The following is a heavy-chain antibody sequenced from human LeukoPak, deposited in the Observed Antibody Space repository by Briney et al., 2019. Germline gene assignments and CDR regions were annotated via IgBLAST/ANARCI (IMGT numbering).Heavy chain of an antibody. J-gene: IGHJ4*02. CDR3: AKDSSSWYGYFDY. Sequence: PGGSLRLSCAASGSTFSSYGMHWVRQAPGKGLEWVAVIWYDGSNKYYADSVKGRFTISRDNSKNTLYLQMNSLRAEDTAVYYCAKDSSSWYGYFDYWGQGTLVTVSS. CDR2: IWYDGSNK. D-gene: IGHD6-13*01. V-gene: IGHV3-33*06. CDR1: GSTFSSYG.